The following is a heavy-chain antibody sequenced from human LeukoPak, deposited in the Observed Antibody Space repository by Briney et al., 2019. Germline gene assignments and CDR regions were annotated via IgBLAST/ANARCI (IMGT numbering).Heavy chain of an antibody. CDR1: GGTFSSYA. J-gene: IGHJ6*03. Sequence: SVKVSCKASGGTFSSYAISWVRQAPGQGLEWMGGIIPIFGTANYAQKFQGRATITTDESTSTAYMELSSLRSEDTAVYYCARSVSGSYYDYYYYMDVWGKGTTVTVSS. V-gene: IGHV1-69*05. D-gene: IGHD1-26*01. CDR3: ARSVSGSYYDYYYYMDV. CDR2: IIPIFGTA.